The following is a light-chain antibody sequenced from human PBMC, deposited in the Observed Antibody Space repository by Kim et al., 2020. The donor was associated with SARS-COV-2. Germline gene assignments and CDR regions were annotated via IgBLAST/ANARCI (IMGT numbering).Light chain of an antibody. CDR1: RSDVGGYRY. CDR3: SSYTSSITRVV. CDR2: DVN. V-gene: IGLV2-14*03. J-gene: IGLJ2*01. Sequence: QSITISCTGTRSDVGGYRYVSWYQQNPGKAPKLLIYDVNSRPSGVSNRFSGSKSGNTASLTISGLQAEDEADYYCSSYTSSITRVVFGGGTQLTVL.